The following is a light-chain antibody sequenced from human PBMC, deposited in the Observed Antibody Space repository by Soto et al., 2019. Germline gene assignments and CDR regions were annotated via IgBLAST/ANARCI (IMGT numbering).Light chain of an antibody. CDR3: QSYDSSLSGSL. V-gene: IGLV1-40*01. CDR1: SSNIGAGYA. CDR2: GND. J-gene: IGLJ2*01. Sequence: QSVLTQPPSVSGAPGQRVTISCTGSSSNIGAGYAVHWYRQLPGTAPKLLIYGNDNRPAGAPDRFSGSKSGTSASLAITGLQAEDEADYYCQSYDSSLSGSLFGGGTKVTVL.